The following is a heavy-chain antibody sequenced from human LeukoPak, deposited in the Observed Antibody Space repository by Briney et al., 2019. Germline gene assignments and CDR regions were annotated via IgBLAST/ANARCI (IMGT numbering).Heavy chain of an antibody. D-gene: IGHD3-22*01. V-gene: IGHV3-23*01. CDR1: GFTFSSYA. CDR2: ISGSGGST. CDR3: AKYYYDSSGYRIADAFDI. Sequence: TGGSLRLSCAASGFTFSSYAMSWVRQAPGKGLEWVSAISGSGGSTYYADSVKGRFTISRDNSKNTLYLQMNSLRAEDTAVYYCAKYYYDSSGYRIADAFDIWGQGTMVTVSS. J-gene: IGHJ3*02.